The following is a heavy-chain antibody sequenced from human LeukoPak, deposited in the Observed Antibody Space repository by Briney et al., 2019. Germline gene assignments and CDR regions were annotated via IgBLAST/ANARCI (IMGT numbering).Heavy chain of an antibody. D-gene: IGHD3-3*01. J-gene: IGHJ4*02. CDR1: GFTFSSYS. CDR3: ARDYDFWSGPLLSY. V-gene: IGHV3-21*01. Sequence: PGGSLRLSCAASGFTFSSYSMNWVRQAPGKGLEWVSSISSSSSYIYYADSVKGRFTISRDNAKNSLYLQINSLRAEDTAVYYCARDYDFWSGPLLSYWGQGTLVTVSS. CDR2: ISSSSSYI.